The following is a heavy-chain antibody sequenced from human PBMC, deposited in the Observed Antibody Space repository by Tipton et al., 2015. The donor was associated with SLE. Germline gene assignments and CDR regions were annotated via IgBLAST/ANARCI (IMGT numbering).Heavy chain of an antibody. Sequence: SLRLSCAASGFTFSSYAMSWVRQAPGKGLEWVAVISYDGSNKYYADSVKGRFTISRDNSKNTLYLQMNSLRAEDTAVYYCVIRDYVWGSYRLFFDYWGQGTLVTVSS. CDR3: VIRDYVWGSYRLFFDY. J-gene: IGHJ4*02. D-gene: IGHD3-16*02. CDR1: GFTFSSYA. CDR2: ISYDGSNK. V-gene: IGHV3-30*04.